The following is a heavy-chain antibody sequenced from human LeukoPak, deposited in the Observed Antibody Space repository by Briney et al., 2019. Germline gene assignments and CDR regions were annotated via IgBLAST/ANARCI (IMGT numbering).Heavy chain of an antibody. D-gene: IGHD3-10*01. CDR1: GGTFSSYA. V-gene: IGHV1-69*13. CDR2: IIPIFGTA. Sequence: GASVKVSCKASGGTFSSYAISWVRQAPGQGLEWMGGIIPIFGTANYAQKFQGRVTITADESTSTAYMELRSLRSDDTAVYYCARYGSGSWGSYYMDVWGKGTTVTISS. J-gene: IGHJ6*03. CDR3: ARYGSGSWGSYYMDV.